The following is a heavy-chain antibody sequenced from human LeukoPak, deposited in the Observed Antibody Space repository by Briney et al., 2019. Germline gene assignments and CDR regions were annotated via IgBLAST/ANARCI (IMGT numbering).Heavy chain of an antibody. J-gene: IGHJ4*02. CDR2: ISSSSNTI. CDR3: SRVDY. CDR1: GFTFSSYS. Sequence: GGSLRLSCAVSGFTFSSYSMNWVRQAPGKGLEWVSHISSSSNTIYYADSVKGRFTISRDNAKNSLYLQMNSLRDEDTVVYYCSRVDYWGQGTLVTVSS. V-gene: IGHV3-48*02.